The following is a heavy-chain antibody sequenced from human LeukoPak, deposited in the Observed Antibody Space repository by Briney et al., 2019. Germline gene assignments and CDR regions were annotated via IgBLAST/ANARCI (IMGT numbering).Heavy chain of an antibody. CDR3: ARVLGIRDY. D-gene: IGHD7-27*01. J-gene: IGHJ4*02. Sequence: GASVKVSCKASGYTFNSYDISWVRQAPGQGLEWMAWISTYNGNTNYALKVQGRATMTTDTSTSTAYMELRSLRSDDTAVYYCARVLGIRDYWGQGTLVTVSS. V-gene: IGHV1-18*01. CDR1: GYTFNSYD. CDR2: ISTYNGNT.